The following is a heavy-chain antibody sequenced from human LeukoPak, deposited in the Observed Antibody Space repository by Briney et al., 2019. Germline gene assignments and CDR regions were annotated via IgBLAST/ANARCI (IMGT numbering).Heavy chain of an antibody. Sequence: GGSLRLSCAASGLTVSSNYMSWVRRAPGKGLEWVSIIYSGGTTYYADSVKGRFTISRDNSENTLYLQMNSLRAEDMAVYYCARGGYSSSYYFDYWGQGTLVTVSS. D-gene: IGHD6-13*01. V-gene: IGHV3-53*01. J-gene: IGHJ4*02. CDR1: GLTVSSNY. CDR2: IYSGGTT. CDR3: ARGGYSSSYYFDY.